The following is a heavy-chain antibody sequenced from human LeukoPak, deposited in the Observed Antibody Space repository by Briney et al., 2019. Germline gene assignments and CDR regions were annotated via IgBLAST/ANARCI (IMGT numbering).Heavy chain of an antibody. CDR1: RGTFSSYA. V-gene: IGHV1-69*13. J-gene: IGHJ4*02. D-gene: IGHD6-19*01. CDR2: IIPIFGKA. CDR3: AAYSSGLQLTQNDY. Sequence: SVKVSCKASRGTFSSYAISWVRQAPGQGLEWMGGIIPIFGKANYAQKFQGRVTITADESTSTAYMELSSLRSEDTAVYYCAAYSSGLQLTQNDYWGQGTLVTVSS.